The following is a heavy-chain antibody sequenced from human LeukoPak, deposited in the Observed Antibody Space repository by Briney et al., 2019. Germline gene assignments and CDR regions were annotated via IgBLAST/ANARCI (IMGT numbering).Heavy chain of an antibody. J-gene: IGHJ4*02. CDR3: ASRGYSYGDFDY. D-gene: IGHD5-18*01. V-gene: IGHV4-34*01. Sequence: PSETLSLTCAAHGGSFSGYYWSWIRQPPGKGLEWIGEINHSGSTNYNPSLKSRVTISVDTSKNQFSLKLSSVTAADTAVYYCASRGYSYGDFDYWGQGTLVTVSS. CDR2: INHSGST. CDR1: GGSFSGYY.